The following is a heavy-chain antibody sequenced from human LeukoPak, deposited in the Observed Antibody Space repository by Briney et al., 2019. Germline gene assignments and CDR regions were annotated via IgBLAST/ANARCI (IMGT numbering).Heavy chain of an antibody. CDR3: AKLHSATITADFDH. D-gene: IGHD1-14*01. CDR2: ISIGGDYT. V-gene: IGHV3-23*01. J-gene: IGHJ4*02. Sequence: GGSLRLSCAACGFTFSGSAMSWVRQGPGKGLEWVSGISIGGDYTYYADSVKGRFTISRDNSKNTLSLQMSNLRAEDTAIYYCAKLHSATITADFDHWGQGTLVTVSS. CDR1: GFTFSGSA.